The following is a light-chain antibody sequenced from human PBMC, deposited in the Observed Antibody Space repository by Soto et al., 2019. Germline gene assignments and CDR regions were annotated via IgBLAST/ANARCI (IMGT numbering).Light chain of an antibody. V-gene: IGKV3-15*01. J-gene: IGKJ1*01. CDR3: QQYNDWPPWT. CDR2: GAS. CDR1: QSVRSN. Sequence: ETVLTQSPATLSVSPGERVTLSCRASQSVRSNLAWYQQRPGQAPRLLISGASTRATGIPARFSGSGSGTEFTLTISSLQSEDSAIYYCQQYNDWPPWTFGQGTKVEIK.